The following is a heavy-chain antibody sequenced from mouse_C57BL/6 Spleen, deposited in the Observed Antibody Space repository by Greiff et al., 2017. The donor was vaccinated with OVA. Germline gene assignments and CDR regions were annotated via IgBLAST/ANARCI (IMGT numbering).Heavy chain of an antibody. V-gene: IGHV1-55*01. Sequence: QVQLQQPGAELVKPGASVKMSCKASGYTFTSYWITWVKQRPGQGLEWIGDIYPGSGSTNYNEKFKSKATLTVDTSSSTAYMQLSSLTSEDSAVYYCARAGGALYYFGYWGQGTTLTVSS. CDR1: GYTFTSYW. CDR2: IYPGSGST. CDR3: ARAGGALYYFGY. D-gene: IGHD6-1*01. J-gene: IGHJ2*01.